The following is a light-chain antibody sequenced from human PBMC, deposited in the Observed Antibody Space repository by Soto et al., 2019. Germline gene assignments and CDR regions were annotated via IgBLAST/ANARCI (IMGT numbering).Light chain of an antibody. CDR1: QSISSW. J-gene: IGKJ1*01. Sequence: DIQMTQSPSTLSASVGDRGTITCRASQSISSWLARYQQKPGKAPKLLIYDASSLESGVPSRFSGSGSGTEFTLTISSLQPDDFATYYCQQYNSYSVTFGQGTKVEIK. CDR2: DAS. V-gene: IGKV1-5*01. CDR3: QQYNSYSVT.